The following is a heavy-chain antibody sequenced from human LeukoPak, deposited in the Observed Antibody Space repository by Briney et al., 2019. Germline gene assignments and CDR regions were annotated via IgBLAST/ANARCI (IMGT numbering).Heavy chain of an antibody. CDR1: GFNFSSYG. CDR3: ARSGLFYGSGSHFDY. CDR2: IWYDGSNK. Sequence: GGSLRLSCAASGFNFSSYGMHWVRQAPGKGLEWVAGIWYDGSNKYYADSVKGRFTISRDNSKNTLYLQMNSLRAEDTAVYYCARSGLFYGSGSHFDYWGQGTLVTVSS. J-gene: IGHJ4*02. V-gene: IGHV3-33*01. D-gene: IGHD3-10*01.